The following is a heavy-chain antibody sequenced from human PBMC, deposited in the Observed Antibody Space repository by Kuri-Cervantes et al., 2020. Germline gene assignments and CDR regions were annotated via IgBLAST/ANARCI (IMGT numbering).Heavy chain of an antibody. D-gene: IGHD5-18*01. CDR3: ARVVDTAIGGWFDP. CDR1: GYTFTSYA. CDR2: INAGNGNT. J-gene: IGHJ5*02. Sequence: ASVKVSCKASGYTFTSYAMHWVRQAPGQRLEWMGWINAGNGNTKYSQKFQGRVTITRDTSASTAYMELSSLRSDNTAVYYCARVVDTAIGGWFDPWGQGTLVTVSS. V-gene: IGHV1-3*01.